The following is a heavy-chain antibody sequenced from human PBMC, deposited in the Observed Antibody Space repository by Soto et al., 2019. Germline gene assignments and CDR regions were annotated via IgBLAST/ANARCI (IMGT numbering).Heavy chain of an antibody. J-gene: IGHJ5*02. D-gene: IGHD2-2*01. CDR3: ANLGVVVPAADNWFDP. CDR2: ISGSGGST. V-gene: IGHV3-23*01. CDR1: GFTFRSYA. Sequence: GGSLRLSCAASGFTFRSYAMSCVRQAPGKGLEWVSAISGSGGSTYYADSVKGRFTISRDSSKTTLYLQMNSLRAEDTAVYYCANLGVVVPAADNWFDPWGQGTRVTVSS.